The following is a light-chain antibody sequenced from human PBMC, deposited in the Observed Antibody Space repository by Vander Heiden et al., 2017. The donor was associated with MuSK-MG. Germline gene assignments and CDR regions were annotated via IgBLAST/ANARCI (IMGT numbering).Light chain of an antibody. CDR1: QCIRNH. CDR3: QRCNTTPHT. J-gene: IGKJ2*01. CDR2: ASS. V-gene: IGKV1-39*01. Sequence: DIQMTQSPSSLSASVGDRVTIPHLPSQCIRNHLNWYQQKPGKAPTLPPYASSSLRSGVPRRFSGSGAATDFTLTISRLQPEDSTTYYYQRCNTTPHTFGQGTKVEIK.